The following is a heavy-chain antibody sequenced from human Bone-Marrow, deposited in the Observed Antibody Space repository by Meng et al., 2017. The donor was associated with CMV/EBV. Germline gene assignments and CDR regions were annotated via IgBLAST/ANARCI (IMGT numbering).Heavy chain of an antibody. Sequence: GESLKISCATSGFTFSKYWMHWVHQAPGKGLVWVSRISSDGSSTSYADSVKGRFSISRDNRKKTMFLQMNSLRADDTAVYYCARDQGPGSFWSGSPYGMDVWGQGTTVTVSS. CDR3: ARDQGPGSFWSGSPYGMDV. V-gene: IGHV3-74*01. CDR2: ISSDGSST. CDR1: GFTFSKYW. D-gene: IGHD3-3*01. J-gene: IGHJ6*02.